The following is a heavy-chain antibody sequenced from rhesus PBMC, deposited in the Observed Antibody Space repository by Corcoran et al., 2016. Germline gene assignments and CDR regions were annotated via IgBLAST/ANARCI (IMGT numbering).Heavy chain of an antibody. J-gene: IGHJ3*01. CDR1: GGAIRSRNW. CDR3: ATETSIQFLEWLLMVGAFDF. Sequence: QVQLQESGRAVVKPSETLSVNCAVSGGAIRSRNWCSCTRQVSEKRLERRGGIYGSGGSTENNPSLKLRVTISIDPSKNQFSLKLSSVTAADTAVYYCATETSIQFLEWLLMVGAFDFWGQGLRVTVSS. D-gene: IGHD3-3*01. V-gene: IGHV4-93*01. CDR2: IYGSGGST.